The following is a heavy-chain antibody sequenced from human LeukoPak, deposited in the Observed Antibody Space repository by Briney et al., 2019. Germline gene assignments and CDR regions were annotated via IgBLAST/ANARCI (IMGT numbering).Heavy chain of an antibody. CDR2: IVVGSGNT. V-gene: IGHV1-58*02. Sequence: PSVKVSCKASGFTSTSSAMQWVRQARGQRLEWIGWIVVGSGNTNYAQKFQERVTITRDMSTSTAYMELSSLRSEDTAVYYCAAANDYGDYRDAFDIWGQGTMVTVSS. D-gene: IGHD4-17*01. J-gene: IGHJ3*02. CDR1: GFTSTSSA. CDR3: AAANDYGDYRDAFDI.